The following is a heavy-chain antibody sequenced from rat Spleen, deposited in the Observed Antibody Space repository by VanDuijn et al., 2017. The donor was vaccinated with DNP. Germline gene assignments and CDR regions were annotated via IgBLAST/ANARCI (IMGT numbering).Heavy chain of an antibody. V-gene: IGHV5-7*01. CDR1: GFTFSDYN. Sequence: EVQLVESGGDLVQPGRSLKLSCAASGFTFSDYNMAWVRQAPTKGLEWVASLSYDGGSTYYRDSVKGRFIVSRDNIKSSLYLQMDSLRSEDTATYYCARQGTTGMTNAMDAWGQGTSVTVSS. D-gene: IGHD1-7*01. CDR2: LSYDGGST. J-gene: IGHJ4*01. CDR3: ARQGTTGMTNAMDA.